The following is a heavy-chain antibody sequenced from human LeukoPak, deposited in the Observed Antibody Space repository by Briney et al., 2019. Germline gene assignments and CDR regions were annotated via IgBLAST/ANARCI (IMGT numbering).Heavy chain of an antibody. V-gene: IGHV1-18*01. CDR3: ARVAAAGTYYYYYYYMDV. D-gene: IGHD6-13*01. CDR1: GYTFTSYG. CDR2: ISAYNGNT. J-gene: IGHJ6*03. Sequence: ASVKVSCKASGYTFTSYGISWVRQAPGQGLEWMGWISAYNGNTNYAQKLQGRVTMTTDTSTSTAYMELRSLRSDDTAVYYCARVAAAGTYYYYYYYMDVWGKGTTVTISS.